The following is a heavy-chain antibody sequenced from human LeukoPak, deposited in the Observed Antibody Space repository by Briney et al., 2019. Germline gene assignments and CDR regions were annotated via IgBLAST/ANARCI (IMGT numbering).Heavy chain of an antibody. D-gene: IGHD3-22*01. Sequence: ASVKVSCKASGYTFTSYAIHWVRQAPGQRLEWMGWINAGIGNTKYSQKFQGRVTITRDTSASTAYMELSSLRSEDTAVYYCAILARYYDSSVDYWGQGTLVTVSS. CDR2: INAGIGNT. J-gene: IGHJ4*02. CDR3: AILARYYDSSVDY. CDR1: GYTFTSYA. V-gene: IGHV1-3*01.